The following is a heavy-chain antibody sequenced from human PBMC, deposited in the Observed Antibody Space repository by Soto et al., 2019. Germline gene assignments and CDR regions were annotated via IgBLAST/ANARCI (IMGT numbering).Heavy chain of an antibody. Sequence: LRLSCAASGFTFTRYSMNWVRQAPGKGLEWVSSISISSRNIYYADSVKGRFTISRDNAENSLYLQMNSLRAEDTAVYYCARDYYYDSSGYSPLDYWGRGTLVTASS. CDR1: GFTFTRYS. D-gene: IGHD3-22*01. CDR2: ISISSRNI. V-gene: IGHV3-21*01. J-gene: IGHJ4*02. CDR3: ARDYYYDSSGYSPLDY.